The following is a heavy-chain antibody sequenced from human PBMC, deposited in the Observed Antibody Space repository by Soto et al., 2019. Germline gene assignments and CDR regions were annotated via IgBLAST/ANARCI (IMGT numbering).Heavy chain of an antibody. V-gene: IGHV6-1*01. CDR3: ARDREWLVGYYYYGMDV. CDR1: GDSVSSNSAA. J-gene: IGHJ6*02. CDR2: TYYRSKWYN. D-gene: IGHD6-19*01. Sequence: SQTLSLTCAISGDSVSSNSAAWNWIRQSPSRGLEWLGRTYYRSKWYNDYAVSVKSRITINPDTSKNQFSLQLNSVTPEDTAVYYCARDREWLVGYYYYGMDVWGQGTTVTVS.